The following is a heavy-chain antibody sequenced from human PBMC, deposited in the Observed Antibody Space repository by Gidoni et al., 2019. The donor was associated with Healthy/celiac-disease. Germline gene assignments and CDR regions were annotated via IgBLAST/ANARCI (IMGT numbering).Heavy chain of an antibody. CDR1: GYSFTSYW. J-gene: IGHJ4*02. Sequence: EVQLVQSGAEVKKPGESLKISCKGSGYSFTSYWIGWVRQMPGKGLEWMGIIYPGDSDTRYSPSFQGQVTISADKSISTAYLQWSSLKASDTAMYYCARPYYDFWSGYYTTMPSAYYFDYWGQGTLVTVSS. CDR2: IYPGDSDT. D-gene: IGHD3-3*01. V-gene: IGHV5-51*03. CDR3: ARPYYDFWSGYYTTMPSAYYFDY.